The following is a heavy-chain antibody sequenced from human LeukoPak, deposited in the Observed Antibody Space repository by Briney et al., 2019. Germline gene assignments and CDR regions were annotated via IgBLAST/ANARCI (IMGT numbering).Heavy chain of an antibody. V-gene: IGHV1-18*01. J-gene: IGHJ6*02. CDR3: AGAWFGELSRYYYYYGMDV. CDR1: GYTFNNYG. Sequence: GASVKVSCKASGYTFNNYGISWVRQAPGQGLEWMGWISAYNGNTNYAQKLQGRVTMTTDTSTSTAYMELRSLRSDDTAVYYCAGAWFGELSRYYYYYGMDVWGQGTTVTVSS. D-gene: IGHD3-10*01. CDR2: ISAYNGNT.